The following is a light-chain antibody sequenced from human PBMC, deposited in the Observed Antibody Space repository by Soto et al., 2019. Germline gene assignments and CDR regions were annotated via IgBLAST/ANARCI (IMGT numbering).Light chain of an antibody. Sequence: QSVLTQPPSASGTPGQRVSISCSGRTSNIGSNYVYWYQQLPGTAPKLLIYRSDQRPSGVPDRFSGSKSGTSASLAISGLRSEDEADHYCAAWDDSLSGVVFGGGTKLTVL. J-gene: IGLJ2*01. V-gene: IGLV1-47*01. CDR2: RSD. CDR1: TSNIGSNY. CDR3: AAWDDSLSGVV.